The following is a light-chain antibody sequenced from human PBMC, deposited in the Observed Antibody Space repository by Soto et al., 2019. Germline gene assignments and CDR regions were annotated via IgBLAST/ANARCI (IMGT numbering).Light chain of an antibody. CDR3: QQYNNWPPLT. J-gene: IGKJ4*01. CDR2: DAS. Sequence: EIVMTQFPATLSVSPGERATLSCRASQSVSIHLAWYQQKPGQAPRLLIYDASTRATGVPARFSGSGSGTEFTLTVSSLQSEDFAIYYCQQYNNWPPLTFGGGTRVEIK. CDR1: QSVSIH. V-gene: IGKV3-15*01.